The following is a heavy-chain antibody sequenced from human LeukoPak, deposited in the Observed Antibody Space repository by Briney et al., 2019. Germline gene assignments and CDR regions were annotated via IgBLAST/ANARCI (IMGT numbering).Heavy chain of an antibody. V-gene: IGHV4-59*01. Sequence: SSETLSLTCTVSGGSISSYYWSWIRQPPGKGLEWIGYIYYSGSTNYNPSLKSRVTISVDTSKNQFSLKLSSVTAADTAVYYCARVYCGGDCYLQRGFDPWGQGTLVTVSS. CDR3: ARVYCGGDCYLQRGFDP. CDR2: IYYSGST. CDR1: GGSISSYY. D-gene: IGHD2-21*02. J-gene: IGHJ5*02.